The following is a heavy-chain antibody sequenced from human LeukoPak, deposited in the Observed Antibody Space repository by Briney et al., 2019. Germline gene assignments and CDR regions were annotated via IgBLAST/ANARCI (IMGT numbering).Heavy chain of an antibody. CDR3: ATTSYDSSGYYYY. D-gene: IGHD3-22*01. Sequence: ASVTVSCKASGYTFTSYYMHWVRQAPGQGLEWMGIINPSGGNTSYAQKFQGRVTMTRDTSTSTVYMELSSLRSEDTAAYYCATTSYDSSGYYYYWGQGTLVTVSS. CDR1: GYTFTSYY. J-gene: IGHJ4*02. CDR2: INPSGGNT. V-gene: IGHV1-46*01.